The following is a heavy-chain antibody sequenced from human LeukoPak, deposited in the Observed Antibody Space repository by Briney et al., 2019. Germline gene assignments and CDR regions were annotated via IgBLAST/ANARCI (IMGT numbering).Heavy chain of an antibody. CDR1: GYTFTSYD. D-gene: IGHD3-3*01. CDR3: ARGLTIFGVVIIGAFDI. Sequence: ASVKVSCKASGYTFTSYDINWVRQATGQGLEWMGWMNPNSGNTGYAQKFQGRVTMTRNNSISTAYMELSSLRSEDTAVYYCARGLTIFGVVIIGAFDIRGQGTMVTVSS. J-gene: IGHJ3*02. CDR2: MNPNSGNT. V-gene: IGHV1-8*01.